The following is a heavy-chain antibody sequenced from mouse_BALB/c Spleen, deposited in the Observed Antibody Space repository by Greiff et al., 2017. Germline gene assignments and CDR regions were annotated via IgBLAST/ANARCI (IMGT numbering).Heavy chain of an antibody. CDR1: GFTFSSYA. Sequence: EVKLVESGGGLVKPGGSLKLSCAASGFTFSSYAMSWVRQTPEKRLEWVASISSGGSTYYPDSVKGRFTISRDNARNILYLQMSSLRSEDTAMYYCARGLRYWYFDVWGAGTTVTVSS. CDR2: ISSGGST. V-gene: IGHV5-6-5*01. D-gene: IGHD1-1*01. CDR3: ARGLRYWYFDV. J-gene: IGHJ1*01.